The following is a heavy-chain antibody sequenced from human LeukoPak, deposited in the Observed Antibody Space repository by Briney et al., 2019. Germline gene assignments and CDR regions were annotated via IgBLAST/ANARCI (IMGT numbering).Heavy chain of an antibody. J-gene: IGHJ4*02. D-gene: IGHD1-1*01. CDR2: IGTAGDT. CDR3: VRVAKERVGGVYYFDY. Sequence: GGSLRLSCAASGFTFSDYGMHWVRQATGKGLEWVSAIGTAGDTYYTGSVKGRFTISRENAKNSLYLQMNSLRAGDTAVYYCVRVAKERVGGVYYFDYWGQGTPVTVSS. CDR1: GFTFSDYG. V-gene: IGHV3-13*01.